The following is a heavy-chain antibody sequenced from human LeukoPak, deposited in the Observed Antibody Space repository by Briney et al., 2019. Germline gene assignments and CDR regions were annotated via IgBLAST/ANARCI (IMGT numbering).Heavy chain of an antibody. CDR2: INPSGGST. D-gene: IGHD3-3*01. J-gene: IGHJ3*02. CDR3: ARGIRFLEWPFDAFDI. V-gene: IGHV1-46*01. CDR1: GGTFSSYA. Sequence: ASVKVSCKASGGTFSSYAISWVRQAPGQGLEWMGIINPSGGSTSYAQKFQGRVTMTRDTSISTAYMELSRLRSDDTAVYYCARGIRFLEWPFDAFDIWGQGTMVTVSS.